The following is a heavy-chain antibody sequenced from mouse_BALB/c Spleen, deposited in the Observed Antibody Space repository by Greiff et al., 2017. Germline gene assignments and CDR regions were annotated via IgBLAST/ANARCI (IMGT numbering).Heavy chain of an antibody. J-gene: IGHJ4*01. CDR2: ISSGGSYT. CDR3: ARRNWDGMDY. Sequence: EVKVVESGGDLVKPGGSLKLSCAASGFTFSSYGMSWVRQTPDKRLEWVATISSGGSYTYYPDSVKGRFTISRDNAKNTLYLQMSSLKSEDTAMYYCARRNWDGMDYWGQGTSVTVSA. CDR1: GFTFSSYG. D-gene: IGHD4-1*02. V-gene: IGHV5-6*02.